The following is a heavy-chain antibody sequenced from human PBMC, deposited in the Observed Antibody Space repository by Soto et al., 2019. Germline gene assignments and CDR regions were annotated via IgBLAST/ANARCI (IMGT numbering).Heavy chain of an antibody. CDR1: GGSISSYY. CDR3: AREGITASIGLYYEYGMNV. J-gene: IGHJ6*02. V-gene: IGHV4-59*01. CDR2: IYYSGRT. D-gene: IGHD1-20*01. Sequence: QVQLQESGPGLVKPSETLSLTCTVSGGSISSYYWSWSRQPPGKGLEWIGYIYYSGRTNYNPSLNSRATISVETSNNQYSFKLSSVTAADTAVFYCAREGITASIGLYYEYGMNVWGQGTTVTVSS.